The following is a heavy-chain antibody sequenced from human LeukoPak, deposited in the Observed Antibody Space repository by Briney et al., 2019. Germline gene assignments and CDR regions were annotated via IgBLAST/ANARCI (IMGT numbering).Heavy chain of an antibody. CDR2: IDWDDDK. J-gene: IGHJ4*02. CDR3: ARIIMVRGELLFDY. Sequence: SGPALVKPTQTLTLTCTFSGFSLSTSGMRVSWIRQPPAKALEWLARIDWDDDKFYSTSLKTRLTISKDTSKNQVVLTMTNMDPVDTATYCCARIIMVRGELLFDYWGQGTLVTVSS. V-gene: IGHV2-70*04. D-gene: IGHD3-10*01. CDR1: GFSLSTSGMR.